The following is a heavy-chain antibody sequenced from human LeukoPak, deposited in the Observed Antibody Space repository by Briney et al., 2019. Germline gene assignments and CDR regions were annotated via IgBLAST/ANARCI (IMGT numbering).Heavy chain of an antibody. Sequence: GGSLRLSCAASGFTVSSNYMSWVRKAPGKGLEWVSVIYSGGSTYYADSVKGRFTISRDNSKNTLYLQMNSLRSEDTAVYYCARGGKDYYDSSGYGDAFDIWGQGTMVTVSS. CDR1: GFTVSSNY. CDR3: ARGGKDYYDSSGYGDAFDI. J-gene: IGHJ3*02. CDR2: IYSGGST. V-gene: IGHV3-53*05. D-gene: IGHD3-22*01.